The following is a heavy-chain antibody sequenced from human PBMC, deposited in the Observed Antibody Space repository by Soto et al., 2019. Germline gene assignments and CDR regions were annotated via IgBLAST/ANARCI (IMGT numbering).Heavy chain of an antibody. D-gene: IGHD2-2*01. Sequence: APVKVCCKASRYTFTSYGISWVRQAPGQGLEWMGWISAYNGNTNYAQKLQGRVTMTTDTSTSTAYMELRSLRSDDTAVYYCARTGVDIVVVPAASYALDIWGQGTMVTVSS. CDR3: ARTGVDIVVVPAASYALDI. V-gene: IGHV1-18*01. J-gene: IGHJ3*02. CDR1: RYTFTSYG. CDR2: ISAYNGNT.